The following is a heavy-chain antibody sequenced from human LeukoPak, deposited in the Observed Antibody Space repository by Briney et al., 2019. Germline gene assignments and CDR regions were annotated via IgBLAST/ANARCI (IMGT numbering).Heavy chain of an antibody. V-gene: IGHV4-61*01. CDR1: GGSVSSGSYY. CDR2: IYYSGST. CDR3: ARASCSGGSRYQGY. J-gene: IGHJ4*02. Sequence: SETLSLTCTVSGGSVSSGSYYWSWIRQPPGKGLEWIGYIYYSGSTNYNPSLKSRVTISVDTSKNQFSLKLSSVTAADTAVYYCARASCSGGSRYQGYWGQGTLVTVSS. D-gene: IGHD2-15*01.